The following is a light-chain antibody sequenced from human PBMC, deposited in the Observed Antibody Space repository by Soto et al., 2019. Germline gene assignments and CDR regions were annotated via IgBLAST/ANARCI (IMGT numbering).Light chain of an antibody. CDR2: AAS. J-gene: IGKJ2*01. Sequence: DIQMTQSPSSLSASVGDRVTITCRASQSITNYLNWFQQKPGKAPNLLIHAASSLQSGVPSRFSGSGSGTDFTLTISSLQPEDFGTYYCQQSYTTPRTFGQGTKLEIK. CDR1: QSITNY. CDR3: QQSYTTPRT. V-gene: IGKV1-39*01.